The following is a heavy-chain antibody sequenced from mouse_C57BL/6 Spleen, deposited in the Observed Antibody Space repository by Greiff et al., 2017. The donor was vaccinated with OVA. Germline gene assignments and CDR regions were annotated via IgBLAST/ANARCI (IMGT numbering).Heavy chain of an antibody. CDR3: ARSEYGSSYGYYDV. CDR1: GFNIQDYY. J-gene: IGHJ1*03. V-gene: IGHV14-2*01. CDR2: IDPEDGET. D-gene: IGHD1-1*01. Sequence: EAQLHQSGAELVKPGASVKLSCTASGFNIQDYYMHWVKQRTEQGLEWSGWIDPEDGETKYATKFQGRATIPADTSSKTAYLQLSNLTSEDTAVYYCARSEYGSSYGYYDVWGTGTTVTVSS.